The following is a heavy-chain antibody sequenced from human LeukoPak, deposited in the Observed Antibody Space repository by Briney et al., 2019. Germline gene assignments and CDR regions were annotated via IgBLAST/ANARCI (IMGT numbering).Heavy chain of an antibody. V-gene: IGHV1-2*02. D-gene: IGHD3-10*01. CDR1: GYTFTGYY. CDR3: ARMVRGVMEYYYYYYMDV. J-gene: IGHJ6*03. Sequence: ASVKVSCKASGYTFTGYYMHWVRQAPGQGLEWMGWINPNSGGTNYAQKFQGRVTMTRDTSISTAYMELSRLRSDDTAVYYCARMVRGVMEYYYYYYMDVWGKGTTVTVSS. CDR2: INPNSGGT.